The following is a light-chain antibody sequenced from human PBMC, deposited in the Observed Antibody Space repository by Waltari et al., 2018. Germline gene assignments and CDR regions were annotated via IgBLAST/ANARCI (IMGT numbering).Light chain of an antibody. CDR3: CSYADGTTSV. Sequence: QSALTQPASVSGSPGQSITISCIGTSSDLGVYNLVSWYQQHPGKAPKVISYGVTERPSGVSDRFSGSKSANTASLTISGLQAEDEADYYCCSYADGTTSVFGGGTKVTVL. CDR2: GVT. CDR1: SSDLGVYNL. J-gene: IGLJ3*02. V-gene: IGLV2-23*02.